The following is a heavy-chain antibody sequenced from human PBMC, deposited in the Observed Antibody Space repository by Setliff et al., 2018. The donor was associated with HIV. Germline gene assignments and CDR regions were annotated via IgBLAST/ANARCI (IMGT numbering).Heavy chain of an antibody. CDR2: INHSGST. CDR1: GGSFSAYY. V-gene: IGHV4-34*01. J-gene: IGHJ3*01. CDR3: AREWSYGAFDTFDV. D-gene: IGHD5-18*01. Sequence: ASETLSLTCAVYGGSFSAYYWSWIRQPPGKGLEWIGEINHSGSTNYNPSLKTRVTIMVDTSKNQFSLKLGSVTAADTAVYYCAREWSYGAFDTFDVWGQGTRGTV.